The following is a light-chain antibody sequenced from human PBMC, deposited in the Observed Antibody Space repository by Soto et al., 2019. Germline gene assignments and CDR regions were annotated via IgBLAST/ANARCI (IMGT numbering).Light chain of an antibody. CDR3: SSYTSSTTQI. CDR1: SSDVGGYNY. J-gene: IGLJ1*01. V-gene: IGLV2-14*01. Sequence: QSVLTQPASGSGSPRQSITISCTGTSSDVGGYNYVSWYQQHPGKAPKLMIYDVTNRPSGVSNRYSGSKSGNTASLTISGLQAEDEADYYFSSYTSSTTQIFGIRTTVTVL. CDR2: DVT.